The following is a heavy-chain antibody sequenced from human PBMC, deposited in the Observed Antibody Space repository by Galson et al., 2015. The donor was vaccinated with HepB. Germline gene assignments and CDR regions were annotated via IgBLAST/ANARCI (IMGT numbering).Heavy chain of an antibody. V-gene: IGHV4-31*03. Sequence: TLSLTCTVSDASISTADYYWSWIRQHPGKGLEWIGHINYSGSTYSNPSLKSRVSMSIDTSENQFSMKLISVTAADTAIYYCARAAYCSRTSCLFDPWGQGTLVTVSS. CDR2: INYSGST. CDR1: DASISTADYY. D-gene: IGHD2-2*01. J-gene: IGHJ5*02. CDR3: ARAAYCSRTSCLFDP.